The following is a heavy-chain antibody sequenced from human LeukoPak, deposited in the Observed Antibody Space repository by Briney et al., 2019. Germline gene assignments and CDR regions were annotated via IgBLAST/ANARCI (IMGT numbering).Heavy chain of an antibody. CDR2: ISTDGSSG. D-gene: IGHD2/OR15-2a*01. CDR3: ASYLTSIPSGMDV. J-gene: IGHJ6*02. V-gene: IGHV3-74*01. CDR1: GFTFSSYW. Sequence: GGSLRLSCAASGFTFSSYWMHWLRQEPRKGLVWVSRISTDGSSGSYADSVKGRFTISRDNGKNTLYLQMNSLRAEDTAVYYCASYLTSIPSGMDVWGQGATVTVSS.